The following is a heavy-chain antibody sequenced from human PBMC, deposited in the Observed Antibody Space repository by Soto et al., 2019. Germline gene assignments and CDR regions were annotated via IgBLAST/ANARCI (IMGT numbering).Heavy chain of an antibody. D-gene: IGHD3-16*01. Sequence: GESLKISCKGSGYSFTSYWIGWVRQMPGKGLEWMGIIYPGDSDTRYSPSFQGQVTISADKSISTAYLQWSSLKASDTAMYYCARPSKRGRHYYYYYDMVIWGQETTVAVSS. CDR3: ARPSKRGRHYYYYYDMVI. V-gene: IGHV5-51*01. CDR2: IYPGDSDT. CDR1: GYSFTSYW. J-gene: IGHJ6*02.